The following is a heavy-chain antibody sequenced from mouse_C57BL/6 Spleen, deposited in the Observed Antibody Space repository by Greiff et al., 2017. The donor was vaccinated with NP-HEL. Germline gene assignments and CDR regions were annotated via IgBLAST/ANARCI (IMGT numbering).Heavy chain of an antibody. J-gene: IGHJ2*01. CDR3: ARLDPLDY. CDR2: ISSGGSYT. Sequence: EVQGVESGGDLVKPGGSLKLSCAASGFTFSSYGMSWVRQTPDKRLEWVATISSGGSYTYYPDSVKGRFTISRDNAKNNLYLQMSSLKSEDTAMYYCARLDPLDYWGQGTTLTVSS. V-gene: IGHV5-6*01. CDR1: GFTFSSYG.